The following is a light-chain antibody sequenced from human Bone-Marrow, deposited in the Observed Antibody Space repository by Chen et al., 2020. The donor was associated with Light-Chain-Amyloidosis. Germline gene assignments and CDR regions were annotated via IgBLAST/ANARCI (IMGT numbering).Light chain of an antibody. CDR2: DDS. V-gene: IGLV3-21*02. CDR3: QVWESSYDPRV. Sequence: YVLTQPPAVSVAPGQTARITRGGINIGSKTVFWYQQKPGQGPVLVVYDDSARPSGVSDRFSGSNSGNTATLTINRVEAGDEADYYCQVWESSYDPRVFGAGTKVTVV. J-gene: IGLJ1*01. CDR1: NIGSKT.